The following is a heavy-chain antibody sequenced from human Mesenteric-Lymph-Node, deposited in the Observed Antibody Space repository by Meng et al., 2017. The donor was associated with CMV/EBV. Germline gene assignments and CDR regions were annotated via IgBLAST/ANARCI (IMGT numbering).Heavy chain of an antibody. Sequence: SVKVSCKASGGTFSSYAISWVRQAPGQGLEWMRGIIPILGIANYAQKFQGRVTITADKSTSTAYMELSSLRSEDTAVYYCARGGSSSGEIDYWGQGTLVTVSS. CDR2: IIPILGIA. V-gene: IGHV1-69*10. D-gene: IGHD6-6*01. J-gene: IGHJ4*02. CDR1: GGTFSSYA. CDR3: ARGGSSSGEIDY.